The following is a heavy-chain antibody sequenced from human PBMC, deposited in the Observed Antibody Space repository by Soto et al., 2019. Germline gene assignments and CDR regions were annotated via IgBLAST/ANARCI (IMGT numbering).Heavy chain of an antibody. CDR3: VQTTGWPGFDF. V-gene: IGHV3-53*01. J-gene: IGHJ4*02. Sequence: EVQLVESGGGLIQPGGSLRLSCAASGFTVSSKYMTWVRQAPGKGLEWASVIYGGGTTYYADSVKGRFTISRDNSKNTSYLQVNSLRAEDTAVYYCVQTTGWPGFDFWGQGTLVTVSS. CDR1: GFTVSSKY. CDR2: IYGGGTT. D-gene: IGHD6-19*01.